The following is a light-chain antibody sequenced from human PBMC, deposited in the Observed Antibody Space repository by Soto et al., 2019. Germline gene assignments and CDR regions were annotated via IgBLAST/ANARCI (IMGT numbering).Light chain of an antibody. V-gene: IGKV1-27*01. CDR1: QGISNY. J-gene: IGKJ1*01. CDR2: AAS. Sequence: DIQMTQSPSSLSASVGDRVTITCRASQGISNYLAWYQQKPGKVPKLLIYAASTLQSGVPSRFSGSGSGTDFTPTISSLQPEDVATYYCQKYNSAPWTVGQGNKVEIK. CDR3: QKYNSAPWT.